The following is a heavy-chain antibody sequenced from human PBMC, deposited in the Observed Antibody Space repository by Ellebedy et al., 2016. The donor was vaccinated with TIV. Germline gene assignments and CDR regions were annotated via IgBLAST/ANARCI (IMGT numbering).Heavy chain of an antibody. Sequence: ASVKVSXXASGYTFTGYYMHWVRQAPGQGLEWMGWINPNSGGTNYAQKFQGWVTMTRDTSISTAYMELSRLRSDDTAVYYCARVPMVRGVISYYYGMDVWGQGTTVTVSS. CDR1: GYTFTGYY. V-gene: IGHV1-2*04. CDR3: ARVPMVRGVISYYYGMDV. CDR2: INPNSGGT. J-gene: IGHJ6*02. D-gene: IGHD3-10*01.